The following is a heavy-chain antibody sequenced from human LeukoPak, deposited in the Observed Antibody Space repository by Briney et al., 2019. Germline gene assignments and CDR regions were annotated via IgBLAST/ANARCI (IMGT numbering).Heavy chain of an antibody. D-gene: IGHD3-3*01. J-gene: IGHJ3*02. Sequence: ASVKVSCKASGYTFTGYYMHWVRQAPGQGLEWMGWINPNSGGTNYAQKFQGRFTMTRDPSISTAYMALSRLRSDDTAVYYCARSRITIFGVVIGFDIWGQGTMVTVSS. V-gene: IGHV1-2*02. CDR3: ARSRITIFGVVIGFDI. CDR1: GYTFTGYY. CDR2: INPNSGGT.